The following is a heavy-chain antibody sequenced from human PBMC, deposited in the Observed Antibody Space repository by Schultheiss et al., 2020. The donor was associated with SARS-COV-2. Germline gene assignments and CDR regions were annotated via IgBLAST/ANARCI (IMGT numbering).Heavy chain of an antibody. D-gene: IGHD3-22*01. J-gene: IGHJ3*02. Sequence: GESLKISCAASGFTFSDYYMSWIRQAPGKGLEWVSAISGSGGSTYYADSVKGRFTISRDNSKNTLYLQMNSLRAEDTAVYYCARDPDVTSTVVASAFDIWGQGTTVTVSS. V-gene: IGHV3-23*01. CDR2: ISGSGGST. CDR3: ARDPDVTSTVVASAFDI. CDR1: GFTFSDYY.